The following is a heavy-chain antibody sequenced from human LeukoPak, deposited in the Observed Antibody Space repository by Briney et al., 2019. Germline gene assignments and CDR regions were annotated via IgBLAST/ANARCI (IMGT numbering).Heavy chain of an antibody. CDR1: GGSFSGYY. CDR2: IKQDGSEK. Sequence: PSETLSLTCAVYGGSFSGYYWSWIRQPPGKGLEWVANIKQDGSEKYYVDSVKGRFTISRDNAENSVYLQMNSLRAEDTAVYYCARGMTVAANWFDSWGQGTLVTVSS. CDR3: ARGMTVAANWFDS. V-gene: IGHV3-7*01. D-gene: IGHD6-19*01. J-gene: IGHJ5*01.